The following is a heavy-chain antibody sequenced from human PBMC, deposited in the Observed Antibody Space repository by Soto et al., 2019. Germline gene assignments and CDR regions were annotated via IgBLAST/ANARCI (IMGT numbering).Heavy chain of an antibody. J-gene: IGHJ6*02. CDR1: GYSFTSYW. V-gene: IGHV5-51*01. CDR3: ARTDFWSGSSESYYYGVDV. Sequence: PGESLKISCKGSGYSFTSYWIGWVRQMPGKGLEWMGIIYPGDSDTRYSPSFQGQVTISADKSISTAYLQWSSLKASDTAMYYCARTDFWSGSSESYYYGVDVWGQGTTVTVSS. CDR2: IYPGDSDT. D-gene: IGHD3-3*01.